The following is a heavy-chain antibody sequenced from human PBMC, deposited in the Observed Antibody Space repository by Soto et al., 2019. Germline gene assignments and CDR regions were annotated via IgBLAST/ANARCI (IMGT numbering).Heavy chain of an antibody. D-gene: IGHD2-2*01. CDR3: TSPAEVVPAAGYYYYYGMDV. Sequence: GGSVRLSXAASGFTFSGSAMHWVRQASGKGLEWVGRIRSKANSYATAYAASVKGRFTISRDDSKNTAYLQMNSLKTEDTAVYYCTSPAEVVPAAGYYYYYGMDVWGQGTTVTVSS. CDR1: GFTFSGSA. J-gene: IGHJ6*02. CDR2: IRSKANSYAT. V-gene: IGHV3-73*01.